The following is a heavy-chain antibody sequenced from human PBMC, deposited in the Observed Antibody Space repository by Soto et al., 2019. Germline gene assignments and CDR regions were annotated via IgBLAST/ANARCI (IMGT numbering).Heavy chain of an antibody. V-gene: IGHV5-51*01. Sequence: PGESLKISCKVSGYNFNNYWIAWVRQMPGKGLELLGLIYPHDSDTRYSPSFQGQVTISDDKSISTAYLQWRSLKTSDTAMYYCARHARDGDNYYFDYWGQGTLVTVSS. CDR2: IYPHDSDT. D-gene: IGHD2-15*01. J-gene: IGHJ4*02. CDR3: ARHARDGDNYYFDY. CDR1: GYNFNNYW.